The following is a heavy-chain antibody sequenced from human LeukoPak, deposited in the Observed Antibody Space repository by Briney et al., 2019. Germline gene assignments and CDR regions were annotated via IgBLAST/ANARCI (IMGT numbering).Heavy chain of an antibody. CDR1: GGSISSSNW. V-gene: IGHV4-4*02. CDR2: IYHSGST. Sequence: SETLSLTCAVSGGSISSSNWWSWVRQPPGKGLEWIGEIYHSGSTNYNPSLKSRVTISVDKSRNQFSLKLSSVTAADTAVYYCATLSEQQLVADYWGQGTLVTVSS. D-gene: IGHD6-13*01. J-gene: IGHJ4*02. CDR3: ATLSEQQLVADY.